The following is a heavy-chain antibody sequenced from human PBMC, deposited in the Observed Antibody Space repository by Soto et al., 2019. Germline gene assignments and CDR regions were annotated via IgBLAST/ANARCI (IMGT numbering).Heavy chain of an antibody. CDR3: SKDLMVQKPYYCCYMDV. J-gene: IGHJ6*03. CDR2: ISGSGGST. Sequence: EVQLLESGGGLVQPGGSLRLSCAASGFTFSSYAMSWVRQAPGKGLEWVSAISGSGGSTYYADSVKGRFTISRDNSKNTLYLQMNSMRADDTAVYYCSKDLMVQKPYYCCYMDVWGKGTTVTVSS. CDR1: GFTFSSYA. V-gene: IGHV3-23*01. D-gene: IGHD3-10*01.